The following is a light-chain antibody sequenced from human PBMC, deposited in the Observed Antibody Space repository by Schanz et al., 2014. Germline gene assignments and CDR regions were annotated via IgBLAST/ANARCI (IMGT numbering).Light chain of an antibody. J-gene: IGKJ1*01. CDR2: KAS. CDR1: QSISSW. V-gene: IGKV1-5*03. CDR3: QQYNTYWT. Sequence: DIPMTQSPSTLSASLGDRVTITCRASQSISSWLAWYQQKPGKATNLLIYKASSLDSEVPSRFTGSGSGTEFTLTISSQQPDDFATYSCQQYNTYWTFGQGTKVEIK.